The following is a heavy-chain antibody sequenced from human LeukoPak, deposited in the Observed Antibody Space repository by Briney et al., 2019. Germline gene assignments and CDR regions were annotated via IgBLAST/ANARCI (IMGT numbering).Heavy chain of an antibody. CDR1: GYTFTGYY. V-gene: IGHV1-2*02. Sequence: ASVKVSCKASGYTFTGYYMHWVRQAPGQGLEWMGWINPNSGGTNYAQKFQGRVTMTRDTSISTAYMELSRLRSDDTAVYYCARDPNYYDSSGSDYWGQGTLVTVSS. J-gene: IGHJ4*02. CDR2: INPNSGGT. D-gene: IGHD3-22*01. CDR3: ARDPNYYDSSGSDY.